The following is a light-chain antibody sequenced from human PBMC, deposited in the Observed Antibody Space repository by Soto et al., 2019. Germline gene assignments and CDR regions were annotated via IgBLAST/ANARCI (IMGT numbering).Light chain of an antibody. CDR2: EDS. V-gene: IGLV3-10*01. J-gene: IGLJ2*01. Sequence: SYELTQPPSVSLSPGQTARITCSGDALPKKFAYWYQQKSGQAPVLVIYEDSKRPSGIPERISASSSGTMATLTISGAQVEDEADYYCYSTDSSGNHRVFGGGTKVTVL. CDR3: YSTDSSGNHRV. CDR1: ALPKKF.